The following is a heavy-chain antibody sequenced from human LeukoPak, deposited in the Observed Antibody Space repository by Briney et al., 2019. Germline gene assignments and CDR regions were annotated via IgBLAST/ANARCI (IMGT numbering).Heavy chain of an antibody. D-gene: IGHD3-10*01. Sequence: SETLSLTCAVYGGSFSGYYWSWIRQPPGKGLEWIGEIYHSGSTNYNPSLKSRVTISVDTSKNQFSLKLSSVTAADTAVYYCAREGVLLWFGELPSLDAFDIWGQGTMVTVSS. V-gene: IGHV4-34*01. CDR2: IYHSGST. J-gene: IGHJ3*02. CDR1: GGSFSGYY. CDR3: AREGVLLWFGELPSLDAFDI.